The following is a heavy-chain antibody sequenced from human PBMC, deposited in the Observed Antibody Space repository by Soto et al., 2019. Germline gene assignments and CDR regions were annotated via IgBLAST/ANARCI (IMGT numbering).Heavy chain of an antibody. CDR3: ASSYCISTSCPPYYGMDV. J-gene: IGHJ6*02. D-gene: IGHD2-2*01. V-gene: IGHV1-18*01. CDR1: GYTFTSYG. CDR2: ISACNGNT. Sequence: ASVKVSCKASGYTFTSYGISWVRQAPGQGLEWMGWISACNGNTKYAQKFQGRVTITTDTSASTAYMELRSLRSEDTAVYYCASSYCISTSCPPYYGMDVWGQGTTVTVSS.